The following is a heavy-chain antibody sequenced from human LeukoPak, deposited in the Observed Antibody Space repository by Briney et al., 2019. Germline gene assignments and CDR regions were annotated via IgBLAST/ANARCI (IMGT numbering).Heavy chain of an antibody. CDR1: GFSFNDYT. Sequence: GGSLRLSCAAPGFSFNDYTLHWVRQAPGKGLELVSLITRDGGHAYYADSVKGRFTISRDISKKSFYLQMNSLSTDDTALYCCATERSRYFDHWGQGTLVTASP. J-gene: IGHJ4*02. CDR3: ATERSRYFDH. CDR2: ITRDGGHA. V-gene: IGHV3-43*01. D-gene: IGHD3-16*01.